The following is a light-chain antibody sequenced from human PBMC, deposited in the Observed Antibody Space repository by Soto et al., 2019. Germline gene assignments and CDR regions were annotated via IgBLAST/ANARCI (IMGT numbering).Light chain of an antibody. Sequence: EIVMTQSPATLSVSPGERATLSCRASQSVSSNLAWYQQKPGQPPRPLIYGVSSRAYGIPDRFSGSGSGTDFTLTISRLEPEDFAVYYCQHYGYPQWTFGQGTKVDIK. CDR3: QHYGYPQWT. CDR1: QSVSSN. CDR2: GVS. J-gene: IGKJ1*01. V-gene: IGKV3D-15*01.